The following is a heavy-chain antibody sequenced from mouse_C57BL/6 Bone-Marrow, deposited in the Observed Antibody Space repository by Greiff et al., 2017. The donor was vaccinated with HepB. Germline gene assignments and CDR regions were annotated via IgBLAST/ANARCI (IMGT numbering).Heavy chain of an antibody. J-gene: IGHJ2*01. CDR2: IDPEDGDT. CDR3: TAEEFPVVDY. CDR1: GFNIKDDY. V-gene: IGHV14-4*01. Sequence: EVQLQQSGAELVRPGASVKLSCTASGFNIKDDYMHWVKQRPEQGLEWIGWIDPEDGDTEYASKFQGKATITADTSSNTAYLQLSSLTSEDTAVYYWTAEEFPVVDYWGQGTTLTVSA.